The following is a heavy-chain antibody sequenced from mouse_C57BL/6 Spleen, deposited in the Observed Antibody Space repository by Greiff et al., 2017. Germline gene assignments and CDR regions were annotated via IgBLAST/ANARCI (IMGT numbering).Heavy chain of an antibody. J-gene: IGHJ2*01. CDR3: ARQRITTLPEDYLDY. CDR1: GFTFSSYG. CDR2: LSSGGSYT. V-gene: IGHV5-6*01. D-gene: IGHD1-1*01. Sequence: DVQLVESGGDLVKPGGSLKLSCAASGFTFSSYGMSWVRQTPDKRLEWVATLSSGGSYTYYPDSVKGRFTISRDNAKNTLYLQMSSLKSEDTAMYYCARQRITTLPEDYLDYWGQGTTLTVSS.